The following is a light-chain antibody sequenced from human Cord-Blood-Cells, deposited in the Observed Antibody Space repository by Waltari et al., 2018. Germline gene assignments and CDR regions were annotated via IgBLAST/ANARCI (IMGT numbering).Light chain of an antibody. J-gene: IGKJ1*01. CDR3: QQYNNWPWT. CDR2: GSS. V-gene: IGKV3-15*01. CDR1: QSVSSN. Sequence: EIVTTQSPATLSVSPGERATLSCRASQSVSSNLAWYQQKPGQAPRLLIYGSSTRATGIPARFSGSGSGTEFTLTISSLQSEDFADYYCQQYNNWPWTFGQGTKVEIK.